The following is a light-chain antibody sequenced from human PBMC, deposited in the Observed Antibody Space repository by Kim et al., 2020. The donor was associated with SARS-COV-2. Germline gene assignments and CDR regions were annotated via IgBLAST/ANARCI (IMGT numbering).Light chain of an antibody. Sequence: GQRVTISCTGSSSNIGAGYDVHGYQQLPGTAPTLLIYGNNNRPSGVPDRFSGSKSGTSASLAITGLQAEDEADYYCQSYDSRSVMFGGGTQLTVL. J-gene: IGLJ3*02. V-gene: IGLV1-40*01. CDR2: GNN. CDR3: QSYDSRSVM. CDR1: SSNIGAGYD.